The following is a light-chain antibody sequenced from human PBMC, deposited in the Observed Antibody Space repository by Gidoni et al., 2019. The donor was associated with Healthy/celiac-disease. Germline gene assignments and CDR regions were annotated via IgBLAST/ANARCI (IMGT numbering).Light chain of an antibody. Sequence: DIQMTQSPSTLSASVGDRVTITCRASQSISSWLAWYQQKPGKALKLLIYKASSLESGVPSRFSGSGSWSEFTLTISSLQPDDFATYYCQQYNNYSWTFGQGTKVEIK. CDR3: QQYNNYSWT. J-gene: IGKJ1*01. CDR2: KAS. V-gene: IGKV1-5*03. CDR1: QSISSW.